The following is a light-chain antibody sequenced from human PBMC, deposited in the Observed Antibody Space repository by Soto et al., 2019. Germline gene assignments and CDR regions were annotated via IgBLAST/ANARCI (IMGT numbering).Light chain of an antibody. Sequence: QSALTQPASVSGSPGQSITISCTGTSSDVGSYNLVPWYQQHPGKAPKLMIYEGSKRPSGVSNRFSGSKSGNTASLTISGLQAEDEADYYCSSYAGSSTWVFGGGTKLTVL. V-gene: IGLV2-23*01. CDR1: SSDVGSYNL. CDR2: EGS. J-gene: IGLJ3*02. CDR3: SSYAGSSTWV.